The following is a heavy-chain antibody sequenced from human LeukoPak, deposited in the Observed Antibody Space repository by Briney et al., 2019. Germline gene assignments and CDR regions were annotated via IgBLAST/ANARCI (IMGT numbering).Heavy chain of an antibody. CDR2: VYHSGST. D-gene: IGHD2/OR15-2a*01. Sequence: SETLSLTCAVSGYSISSGYYWGWIRQPPGKGLEWIGSVYHSGSTCYIPSLKSRVTISVDTSKNQFSLKVTSVTAADTAVYYCARGISTTGHDYWGQGTLVTVSS. CDR1: GYSISSGYY. V-gene: IGHV4-38-2*01. J-gene: IGHJ4*02. CDR3: ARGISTTGHDY.